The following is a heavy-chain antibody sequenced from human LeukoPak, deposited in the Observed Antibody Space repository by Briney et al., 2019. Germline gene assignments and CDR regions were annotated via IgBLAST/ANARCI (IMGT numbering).Heavy chain of an antibody. J-gene: IGHJ6*02. V-gene: IGHV3-21*01. CDR1: GFTFSSYS. CDR3: AGDVRAAADSYYYYYGMDV. Sequence: PGGSLRLSCAASGFTFSSYSMNWVRQAPGKGLEWVSSISSSSSYIYYADSVKGRFTISRDNAKNSLYLQMNSLRAEDTAVYYCAGDVRAAADSYYYYYGMDVWGQGTTVTVSS. D-gene: IGHD6-13*01. CDR2: ISSSSSYI.